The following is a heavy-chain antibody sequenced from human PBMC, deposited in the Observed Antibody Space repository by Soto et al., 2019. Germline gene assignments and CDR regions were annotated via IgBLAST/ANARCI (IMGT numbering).Heavy chain of an antibody. V-gene: IGHV1-2*04. CDR1: GYTFTGYY. CDR3: ARERSGYSYGKKQRRSYYYYGMDV. Sequence: GASVKVTCKASGYTFTGYYMHWVRQAPGQGLEWMGWINPNSGGTNYAQKFQGWVTMTRDTSISTAYMELSRLRSDDTAVYYCARERSGYSYGKKQRRSYYYYGMDVWGQGTTVTVSS. CDR2: INPNSGGT. J-gene: IGHJ6*02. D-gene: IGHD5-18*01.